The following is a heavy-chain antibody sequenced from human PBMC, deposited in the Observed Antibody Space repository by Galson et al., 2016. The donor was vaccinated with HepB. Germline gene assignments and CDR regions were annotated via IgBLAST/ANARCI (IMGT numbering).Heavy chain of an antibody. CDR2: IYPDDADT. CDR1: GYTFSTYW. D-gene: IGHD5-24*01. Sequence: QSGAEVKKPGESLKISCEGSGYTFSTYWIASVRQMPGKGLEWMGIIYPDDADTRYSPSFQGLVTISFDKSISTAYLQWSSLRASDTARYYCARINRHGYNNYYFDYWGKGTLVSVAS. J-gene: IGHJ4*02. V-gene: IGHV5-51*01. CDR3: ARINRHGYNNYYFDY.